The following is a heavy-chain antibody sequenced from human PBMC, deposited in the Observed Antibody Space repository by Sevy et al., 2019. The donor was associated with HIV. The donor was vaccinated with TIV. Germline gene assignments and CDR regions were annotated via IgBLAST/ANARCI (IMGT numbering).Heavy chain of an antibody. V-gene: IGHV1-24*01. D-gene: IGHD3-22*01. Sequence: ASVKVSFKVSGYTLTELSMNWVRQAPGKGLEWMGGFDPEDDETIYAQKFQGRVTMTEDTSTDTAYMELSSLRSDDTAVYYCATLTGSGYFFFDYWSQGTLVTVSS. J-gene: IGHJ4*02. CDR2: FDPEDDET. CDR1: GYTLTELS. CDR3: ATLTGSGYFFFDY.